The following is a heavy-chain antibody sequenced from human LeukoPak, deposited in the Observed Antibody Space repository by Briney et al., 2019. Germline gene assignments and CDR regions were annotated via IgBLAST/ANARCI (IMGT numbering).Heavy chain of an antibody. CDR1: GFTFSSYS. CDR3: ARNAAANYGMDV. CDR2: ISSSSSYI. D-gene: IGHD2-15*01. V-gene: IGHV3-21*01. Sequence: GGSLRLSCAASGFTFSSYSINWVRQAPGKGLEWVSSISSSSSYIYYADSVKGRFTISRDNAKNSLYLQMNSLRAEDTAVYYCARNAAANYGMDVWGQGTTVTVSS. J-gene: IGHJ6*02.